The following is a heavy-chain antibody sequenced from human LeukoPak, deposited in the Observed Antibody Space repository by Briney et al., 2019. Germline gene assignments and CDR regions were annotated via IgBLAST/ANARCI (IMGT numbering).Heavy chain of an antibody. Sequence: GASVKVSCKASGYTFTSYDINWVRQATGQGLEWMGWMNPNSGNTGCAQKFQGRVTMTRNTSISTAYMELSSLRSEDTAVYYCARRRNWNYDDWGQGTLVTVSS. CDR3: ARRRNWNYDD. D-gene: IGHD1-7*01. V-gene: IGHV1-8*01. CDR1: GYTFTSYD. J-gene: IGHJ4*02. CDR2: MNPNSGNT.